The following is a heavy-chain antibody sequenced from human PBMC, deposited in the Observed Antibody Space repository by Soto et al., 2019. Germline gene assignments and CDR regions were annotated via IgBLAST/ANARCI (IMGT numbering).Heavy chain of an antibody. J-gene: IGHJ4*02. CDR1: GGSISSYY. CDR2: IYYSGST. CDR3: ARHPGYYDILTGYTTYYFDS. Sequence: SETLSLTCTVSGGSISSYYWSWIRQPPGKGLEWIGYIYYSGSTGYNPSLKSRVTISLDTPKNQFSLKLSSVTAADTAVYYCARHPGYYDILTGYTTYYFDSWGQGILVTVS. D-gene: IGHD3-9*01. V-gene: IGHV4-59*08.